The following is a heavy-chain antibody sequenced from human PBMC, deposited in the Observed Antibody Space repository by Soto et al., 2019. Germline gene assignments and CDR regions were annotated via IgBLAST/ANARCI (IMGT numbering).Heavy chain of an antibody. J-gene: IGHJ5*02. Sequence: SETLSLTCAVYGGSFSGYYWSWIRQPPGKGLEWIGEINHSGSTNYNPSLKSRVTISVDTSKNQFSLKLSSVTAADTAVYYCARVPQAKEYSGYDGGGNWFDPWGQGTLVTVSS. V-gene: IGHV4-34*01. CDR2: INHSGST. D-gene: IGHD5-12*01. CDR3: ARVPQAKEYSGYDGGGNWFDP. CDR1: GGSFSGYY.